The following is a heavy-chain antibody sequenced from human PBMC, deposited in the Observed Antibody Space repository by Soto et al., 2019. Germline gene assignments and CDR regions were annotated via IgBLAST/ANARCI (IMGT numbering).Heavy chain of an antibody. Sequence: EVQLLESGGGLVQPGGSLRLSCAASGFTFSSYAMSWVRQAPGKGLEWVSAISGSGGSTYYADSVKGRFTISRDNSKNTLYLQMNSLRAEDTAVYYCAKDVQTANIVVVTAISTTGYWGQGTLVTVSS. CDR1: GFTFSSYA. CDR3: AKDVQTANIVVVTAISTTGY. J-gene: IGHJ4*02. V-gene: IGHV3-23*01. CDR2: ISGSGGST. D-gene: IGHD2-21*02.